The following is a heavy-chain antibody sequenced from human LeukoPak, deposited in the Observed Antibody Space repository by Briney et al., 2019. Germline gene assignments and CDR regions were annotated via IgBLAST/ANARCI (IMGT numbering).Heavy chain of an antibody. D-gene: IGHD6-13*01. CDR3: ARGIAAAGWYFDY. J-gene: IGHJ4*02. CDR2: IISYNGNT. V-gene: IGHV1-18*01. CDR1: GYAFTSFG. Sequence: VQASSQASGYAFTSFGINWVRPAPGQGLEWMGWIISYNGNTNYAQKLQGRVTMTTDTSTSTAYMELRSLRSDDTAVYYCARGIAAAGWYFDYWGQGTPVTVSS.